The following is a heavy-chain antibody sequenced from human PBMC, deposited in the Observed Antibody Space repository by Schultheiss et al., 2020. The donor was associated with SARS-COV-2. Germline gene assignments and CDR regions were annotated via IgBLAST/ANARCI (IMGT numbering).Heavy chain of an antibody. V-gene: IGHV3-72*01. D-gene: IGHD2-15*01. Sequence: GESLKISCVASGFTFSTYVMYWVRQSPGKGLEWVGRSRIRAKGYTTEYTASVKGRFTISRDDSKNSLYLQMNSLKMEDTAVYYCARELEPYCSGGSCSDRWFDPWGQGTLVTVSS. CDR3: ARELEPYCSGGSCSDRWFDP. J-gene: IGHJ5*02. CDR2: SRIRAKGYTT. CDR1: GFTFSTYV.